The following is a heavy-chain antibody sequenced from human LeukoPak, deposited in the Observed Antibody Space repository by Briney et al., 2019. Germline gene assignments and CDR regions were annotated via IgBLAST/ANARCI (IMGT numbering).Heavy chain of an antibody. J-gene: IGHJ4*02. CDR2: ISGSGGST. V-gene: IGHV3-23*01. CDR3: ATMVGATTDY. CDR1: GFTFSGYT. Sequence: GSLRLSCAVSGFTFSGYTMSWVRQAPGKGLQWVSAISGSGGSTFYADSVKGRFTISRDNAKNSLYLQMNSLRAEDTAVYYCATMVGATTDYWGQGTLVTVSS. D-gene: IGHD1-26*01.